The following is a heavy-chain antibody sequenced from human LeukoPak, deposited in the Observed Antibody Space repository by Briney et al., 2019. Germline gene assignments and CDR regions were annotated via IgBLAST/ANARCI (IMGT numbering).Heavy chain of an antibody. J-gene: IGHJ6*02. D-gene: IGHD5-18*01. CDR2: MNPNSGNT. Sequence: ASVKVSCKASGYTFTSYDINWVRQATGQGLEWMGWMNPNSGNTGYAQKFQGRVTMTRNTSISTAYMELSSLRSDDTAVYYCAREGYSYGNIIDYYYGMDVWGQGTTVTVSS. CDR3: AREGYSYGNIIDYYYGMDV. CDR1: GYTFTSYD. V-gene: IGHV1-8*01.